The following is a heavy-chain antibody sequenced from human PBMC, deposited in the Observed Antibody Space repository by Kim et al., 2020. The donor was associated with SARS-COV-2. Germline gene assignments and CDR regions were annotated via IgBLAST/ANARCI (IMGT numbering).Heavy chain of an antibody. J-gene: IGHJ5*02. D-gene: IGHD6-19*01. CDR1: GGSISSSSYY. Sequence: SETLSLTCTVSGGSISSSSYYWGWIRQPPGKGLEWIGSIYYSGSTYYNPSLKSRVTISVDTSKNQFSLKLSSVTAADTAVYYCARLYGTTSWYSSGWPKGHVYNWFDPWGQGTLVTVSS. CDR3: ARLYGTTSWYSSGWPKGHVYNWFDP. CDR2: IYYSGST. V-gene: IGHV4-39*01.